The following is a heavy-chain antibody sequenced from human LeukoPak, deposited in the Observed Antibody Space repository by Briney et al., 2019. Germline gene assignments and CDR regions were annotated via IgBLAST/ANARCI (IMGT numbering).Heavy chain of an antibody. CDR3: ARANYYDSSAYSFGY. CDR1: GYTFTSYY. V-gene: IGHV1-46*01. Sequence: ASVKVSCKASGYTFTSYYMHWVRQAPGQGLEWMGIINPSGGSTSYAQKFQGRVTMTRDTSISTAYMELSRLRSDDTAVYYCARANYYDSSAYSFGYWGQGTLVTVSS. J-gene: IGHJ4*02. CDR2: INPSGGST. D-gene: IGHD3-22*01.